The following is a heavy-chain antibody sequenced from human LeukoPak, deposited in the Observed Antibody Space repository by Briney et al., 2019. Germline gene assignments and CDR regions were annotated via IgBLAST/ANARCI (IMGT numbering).Heavy chain of an antibody. CDR3: ARMRIPAAIPYGYFDY. CDR2: IYYSGST. Sequence: PSETLSLTCTVSGGSISSSSYYWGWIRQPPGKGLEWIGSIYYSGSTYYNPSLKSRVTISVDTSKNQFSLKLSSVTAADTAVYYCARMRIPAAIPYGYFDYWGQGTLVTVSS. J-gene: IGHJ4*02. V-gene: IGHV4-39*07. CDR1: GGSISSSSYY. D-gene: IGHD2-2*02.